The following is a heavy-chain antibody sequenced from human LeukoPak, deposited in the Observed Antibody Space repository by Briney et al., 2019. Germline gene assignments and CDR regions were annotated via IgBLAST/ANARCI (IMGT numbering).Heavy chain of an antibody. V-gene: IGHV3-53*01. CDR3: ARRSDY. Sequence: QPGGSLRLPCAASGFTVSSNYMSWVRQAPGKGLEWVSVIYSGGSTYYADSVKGRFTISRDNSKNTLYLQMNSLRAEDTAVYYCARRSDYWGQGTLVTVSS. J-gene: IGHJ4*02. CDR1: GFTVSSNY. CDR2: IYSGGST.